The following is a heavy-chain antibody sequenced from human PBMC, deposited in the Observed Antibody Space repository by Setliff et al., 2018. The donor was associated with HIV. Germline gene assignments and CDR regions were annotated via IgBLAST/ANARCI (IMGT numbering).Heavy chain of an antibody. V-gene: IGHV3-9*01. CDR2: ITSDDI. D-gene: IGHD3-22*01. Sequence: PGGSLRLSCAASGFSFSTHDMNWVRQAPGKGLEWISYITSDDIGYADSVKGRFTISRDNAKNSLYLQMNSLRAEDTALYYCAKSAGYYYDRSAYVHFDYWGQGARVTVSS. CDR1: GFSFSTHD. CDR3: AKSAGYYYDRSAYVHFDY. J-gene: IGHJ4*02.